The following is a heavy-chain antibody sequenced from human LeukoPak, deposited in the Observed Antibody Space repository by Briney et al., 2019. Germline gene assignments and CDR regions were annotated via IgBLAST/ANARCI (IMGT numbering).Heavy chain of an antibody. Sequence: SETLSLTCTVSGGSISSGGYYWSWIRQPPGKGLEWIGYIYHSGSTYYNPSLKSRVTISVDRSKNQFSLKLSSVTAADTAVYYCARAPPHYGDYFDYYYYGMDVWGQGTTVTVSS. D-gene: IGHD4-17*01. CDR2: IYHSGST. J-gene: IGHJ6*02. CDR3: ARAPPHYGDYFDYYYYGMDV. V-gene: IGHV4-30-2*01. CDR1: GGSISSGGYY.